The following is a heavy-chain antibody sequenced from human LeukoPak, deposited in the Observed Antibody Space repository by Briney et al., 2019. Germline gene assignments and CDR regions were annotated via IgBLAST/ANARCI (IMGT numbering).Heavy chain of an antibody. CDR1: EFTFSSYS. V-gene: IGHV3-48*01. CDR2: ITNSGNSK. D-gene: IGHD3-3*01. J-gene: IGHJ4*02. Sequence: GWSLRLSCAASEFTFSSYSMNWVRQAPGKGLEWVSYITNSGNSKSYADSVKGRFTISRDNTKNSLYLQMNGLRAEDTAVYYCARGLTYYDFWSGYYNYFDYWGQGTLVTVSS. CDR3: ARGLTYYDFWSGYYNYFDY.